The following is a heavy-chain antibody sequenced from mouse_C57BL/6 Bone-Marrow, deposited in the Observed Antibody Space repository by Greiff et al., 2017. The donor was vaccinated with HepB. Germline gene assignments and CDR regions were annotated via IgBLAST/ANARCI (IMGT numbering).Heavy chain of an antibody. Sequence: DVKLVESEGGLVQPGSSMKLSCTASGFTFSDYYMAWVRQVPEKGLEWVANINYDGSSTYYLDSLKSRFIISRDNAKNILYLQMSSLKSEDTATYYCARSNWDGDFDYWGQGTTLTVSS. D-gene: IGHD4-1*02. J-gene: IGHJ2*01. CDR2: INYDGSST. V-gene: IGHV5-16*01. CDR3: ARSNWDGDFDY. CDR1: GFTFSDYY.